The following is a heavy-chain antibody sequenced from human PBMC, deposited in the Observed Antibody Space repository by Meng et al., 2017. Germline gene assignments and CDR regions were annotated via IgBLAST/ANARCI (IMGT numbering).Heavy chain of an antibody. V-gene: IGHV4-61*02. Sequence: SCTVSGGSISSGSYYWSWIRQPAGKGLEWIGRIYTSGSTNYNPSLKSRVTISVDTSKNQFSLKLSSVTAADTVVYYCARERGIVVVPAAMLRNYGDYSHGLDYWGQGTLVTVSS. CDR2: IYTSGST. J-gene: IGHJ4*02. CDR1: GGSISSGSYY. CDR3: ARERGIVVVPAAMLRNYGDYSHGLDY. D-gene: IGHD2-2*01.